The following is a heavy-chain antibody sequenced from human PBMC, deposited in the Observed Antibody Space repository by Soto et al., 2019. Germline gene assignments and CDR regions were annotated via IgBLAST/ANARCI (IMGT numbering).Heavy chain of an antibody. J-gene: IGHJ6*02. CDR3: ARDPYYDFWSGSKFGYYYYGMDV. CDR1: GGSISGYY. V-gene: IGHV4-4*07. D-gene: IGHD3-3*01. CDR2: IYTSGST. Sequence: SETLSLTCTVSGGSISGYYWSWIRQPAGKGLEWIGRIYTSGSTNYNPSLKSRVTMSVDTSKNQFSLKLSSVTAADTAVYYCARDPYYDFWSGSKFGYYYYGMDVWGQGTTVTVSS.